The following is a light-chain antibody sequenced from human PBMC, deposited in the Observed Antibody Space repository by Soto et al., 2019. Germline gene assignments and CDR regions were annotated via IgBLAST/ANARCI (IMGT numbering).Light chain of an antibody. CDR3: QQSYSTLIT. CDR2: AAS. J-gene: IGKJ3*01. V-gene: IGKV1-39*01. Sequence: DIQMNQSPSSLSASVGDRVTITCRASQSISSYLNWYQQKPGKAPKLLIYAASSLQSGVPSRFSCSGSGTDLTLTISSLQPEDFATYYCQQSYSTLITFGPGTKVDIK. CDR1: QSISSY.